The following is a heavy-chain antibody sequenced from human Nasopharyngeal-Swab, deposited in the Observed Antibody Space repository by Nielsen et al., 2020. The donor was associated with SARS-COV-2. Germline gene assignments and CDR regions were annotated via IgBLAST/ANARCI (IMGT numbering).Heavy chain of an antibody. CDR2: ISYDGSNK. V-gene: IGHV3-30*04. J-gene: IGHJ4*02. CDR3: ARDPRPYSSSWYYFDY. CDR1: GFTFSSYS. Sequence: GESLKISCASSGFTFSSYSMHWVRQAPGKGLEWVAVISYDGSNKYYADSVKGRFTISRDNSKNTLYLQMNSLRAEDTAVYYCARDPRPYSSSWYYFDYWGQGTLVTGSS. D-gene: IGHD6-13*01.